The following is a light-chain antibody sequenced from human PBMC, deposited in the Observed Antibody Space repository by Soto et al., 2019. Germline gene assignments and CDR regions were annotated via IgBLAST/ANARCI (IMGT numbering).Light chain of an antibody. V-gene: IGLV2-14*01. CDR2: DVR. CDR1: SSDIGGYNF. CDR3: NSSRGISTYV. J-gene: IGLJ1*01. Sequence: QSALTQPASVSGSPGQSITISCTGTSSDIGGYNFVSWYQQQPGKAPKVLIYDVRNRPSGVSNRFSGSKSGNTASLTISGLQPEDEADYYCNSSRGISTYVFGTGTKVTVL.